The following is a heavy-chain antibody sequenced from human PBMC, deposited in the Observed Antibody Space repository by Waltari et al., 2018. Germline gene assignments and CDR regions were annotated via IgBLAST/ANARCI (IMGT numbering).Heavy chain of an antibody. D-gene: IGHD3-3*01. CDR3: ARGYYDFWSGYYTGDYYGMDV. Sequence: EVQLVESGGGLVQPGGSLRLSCAASGFTFSSYWMHWVRQAPGKGLVWVSRINSDGSTTSYADSVKCRFTISRDNAKNTLYLQMNSLRADDTAVYYCARGYYDFWSGYYTGDYYGMDVWGQGTTVTVSS. CDR1: GFTFSSYW. J-gene: IGHJ6*02. V-gene: IGHV3-74*01. CDR2: INSDGSTT.